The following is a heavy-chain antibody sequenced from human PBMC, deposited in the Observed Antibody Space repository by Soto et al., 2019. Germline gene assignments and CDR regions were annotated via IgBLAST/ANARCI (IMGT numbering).Heavy chain of an antibody. CDR3: TKDSHWALISPTPDY. D-gene: IGHD3-16*01. J-gene: IGHJ4*02. CDR1: GFTFTSTA. Sequence: VQLSESGGGLVQPGGSLRLSCAASGFTFTSTAMSWVRQAPGKGLEWVSTFRESGGTTHYADSVKGRFTVSRDTSKNMLYLQMDSLRAEGTAIYYCTKDSHWALISPTPDYWGQGTLVTVSS. V-gene: IGHV3-23*01. CDR2: FRESGGTT.